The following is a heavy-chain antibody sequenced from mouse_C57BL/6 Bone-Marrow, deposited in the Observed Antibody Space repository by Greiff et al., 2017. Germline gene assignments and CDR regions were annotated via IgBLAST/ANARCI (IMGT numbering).Heavy chain of an antibody. Sequence: EVQGVESGAELVRPGASVKLSCTASGFNIKDDYMHWVKQRPEQGLEWIGWIDPENGDTEYASKFQGKATITADTSSNTAYLQLSSLTSEDTAVYYCTTDYDGYFDVWGTGTTVTVSS. CDR3: TTDYDGYFDV. D-gene: IGHD2-3*01. V-gene: IGHV14-4*01. CDR1: GFNIKDDY. CDR2: IDPENGDT. J-gene: IGHJ1*03.